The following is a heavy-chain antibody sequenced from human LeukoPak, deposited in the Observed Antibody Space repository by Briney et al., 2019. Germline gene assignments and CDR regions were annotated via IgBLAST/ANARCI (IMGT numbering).Heavy chain of an antibody. CDR3: ARDPPIGGADVFDI. Sequence: ASLKVSCKAAGYTFTGYYMHWVRQAPGQGLEWMGWINTNSGGTNYAQKFQGRVTMTRDTSISTAYMELSRLTSDDTAVYYWARDPPIGGADVFDIWGQGTMVTVSS. D-gene: IGHD3-10*01. V-gene: IGHV1-2*02. J-gene: IGHJ3*02. CDR2: INTNSGGT. CDR1: GYTFTGYY.